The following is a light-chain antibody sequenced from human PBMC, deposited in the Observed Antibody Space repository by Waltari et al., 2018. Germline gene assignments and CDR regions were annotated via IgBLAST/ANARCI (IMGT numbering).Light chain of an antibody. CDR3: QQYNRWPPIT. CDR1: QSVASN. V-gene: IGKV3-15*01. Sequence: EVVMTQSPATLSLFPGERVTLSCRASQSVASNLAWYQQKPGQAPRLLIYEASTRATGISARCRGSGSGTEFTLTISSLQSEDSAVYYCQQYNRWPPITFGQGTRLEIK. CDR2: EAS. J-gene: IGKJ5*01.